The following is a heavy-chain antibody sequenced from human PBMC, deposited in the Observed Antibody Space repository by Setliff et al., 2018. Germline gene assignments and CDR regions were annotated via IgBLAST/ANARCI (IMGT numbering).Heavy chain of an antibody. J-gene: IGHJ4*02. V-gene: IGHV4-39*01. CDR2: IYYSGST. CDR3: ARHLYSSGWYFDY. D-gene: IGHD6-19*01. CDR1: GGSISSSYY. Sequence: LSETLSLTCTVSGGSISSSYYWGWIRQPPGKGLEWIGSIYYSGSTYYNPSLKSRVTISVDTSKNQFSLRLSSVTAADTAVYYCARHLYSSGWYFDYWGQGTLVTVSS.